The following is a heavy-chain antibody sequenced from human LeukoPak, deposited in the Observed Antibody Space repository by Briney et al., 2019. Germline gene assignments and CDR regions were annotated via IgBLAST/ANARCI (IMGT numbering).Heavy chain of an antibody. Sequence: GGSLRLSCAASGFTFTTYWMHWVRQAPGKGLVWVSHINSDGSITSYADSVKGRFTISRDNSKNTLYLQMNSLRAEDTALYYCAKTRGEYNYYAMDVWGQGTTVTVSS. CDR2: INSDGSIT. CDR1: GFTFTTYW. D-gene: IGHD2/OR15-2a*01. J-gene: IGHJ6*02. V-gene: IGHV3-74*01. CDR3: AKTRGEYNYYAMDV.